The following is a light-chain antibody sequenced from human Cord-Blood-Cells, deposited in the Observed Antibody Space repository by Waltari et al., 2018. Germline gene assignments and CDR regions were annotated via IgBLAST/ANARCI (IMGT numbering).Light chain of an antibody. CDR2: AAS. CDR1: QSISSY. CDR3: QQSYSTPLT. Sequence: DIPMTQSPSSPSASVGDRVTITCRASQSISSYLNWYQQKPGKAPKLLIYAASSLQSGVPSRFSGSGSGTDFTLTISSLQPEDFATYYCQQSYSTPLTFGGGTKVEIK. V-gene: IGKV1-39*01. J-gene: IGKJ4*01.